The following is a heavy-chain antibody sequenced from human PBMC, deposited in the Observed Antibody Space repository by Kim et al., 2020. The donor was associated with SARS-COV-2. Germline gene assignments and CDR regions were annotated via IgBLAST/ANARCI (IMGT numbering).Heavy chain of an antibody. D-gene: IGHD2-15*01. Sequence: ASVKVSCKASGYTFTDNFIHWVRQAPGQGLEYMGGINPNSGGTSYAQKFQGRVTMTRDTSISTAYMELRGLRSDDTAVYYCARGDCSGDTCHGPFHWGQGSLVTVSS. CDR2: INPNSGGT. V-gene: IGHV1-2*02. CDR1: GYTFTDNF. CDR3: ARGDCSGDTCHGPFH. J-gene: IGHJ4*02.